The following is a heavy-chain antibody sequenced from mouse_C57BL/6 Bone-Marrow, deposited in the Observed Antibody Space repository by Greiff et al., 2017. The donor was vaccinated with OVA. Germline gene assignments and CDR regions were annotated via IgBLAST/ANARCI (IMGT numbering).Heavy chain of an antibody. CDR2: ISSGGDYI. Sequence: DVQLVESGEGLVKPGGSLKLSCAASGFTFSSYAMSWVRQTPEKRLEWVAYISSGGDYIYYADTVKGRFTISRDNARNTLYLQMSSLKSEDTAMYYCTRRGGYGNYAWFAYWGQGTLVTVSA. D-gene: IGHD2-1*01. CDR3: TRRGGYGNYAWFAY. V-gene: IGHV5-9-1*02. J-gene: IGHJ3*01. CDR1: GFTFSSYA.